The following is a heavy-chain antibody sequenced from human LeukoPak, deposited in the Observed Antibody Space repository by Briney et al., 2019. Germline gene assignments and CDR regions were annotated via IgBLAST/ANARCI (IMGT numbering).Heavy chain of an antibody. J-gene: IGHJ4*02. Sequence: GASVKVSCKASGYTFTTYDINWVRQATGQGLEWMGWMNPNSGNTGYAQKFQGRVTMTRKTSISTAYMELSSLRSEDTAVYYCARGPYYYDSSGEEIPFDYWGRGTLVTVSS. CDR2: MNPNSGNT. CDR1: GYTFTTYD. CDR3: ARGPYYYDSSGEEIPFDY. D-gene: IGHD3-22*01. V-gene: IGHV1-8*01.